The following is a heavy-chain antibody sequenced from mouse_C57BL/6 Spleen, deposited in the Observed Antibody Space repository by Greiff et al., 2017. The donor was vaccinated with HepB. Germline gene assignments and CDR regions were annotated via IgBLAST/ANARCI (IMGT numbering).Heavy chain of an antibody. CDR3: TRTLHYYGRPYYFDY. J-gene: IGHJ2*01. CDR1: GYTFTDYE. D-gene: IGHD1-1*01. CDR2: IDPETGGT. V-gene: IGHV1-15*01. Sequence: SGAELVRPGASVTLSCKASGYTFTDYEMHWVKQTPVHGLEWIGAIDPETGGTAYNQKFKGKAILTADKSSSTAYMELRSLTSEDSAVYYCTRTLHYYGRPYYFDYWGQGTTLTVSS.